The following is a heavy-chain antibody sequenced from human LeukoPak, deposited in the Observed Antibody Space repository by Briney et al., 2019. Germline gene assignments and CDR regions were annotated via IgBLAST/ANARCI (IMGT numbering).Heavy chain of an antibody. J-gene: IGHJ6*03. CDR1: GYTFTSYY. CDR3: ASGITDYYYYYYMDV. V-gene: IGHV1-46*01. Sequence: GASVKVSCKASGYTFTSYYMHWVRQAPGQGLEWMGIINPSGGSTSYAQKFQGRVTMTRDMSTSTVYMELSSLRSEDTAVYYCASGITDYYYYYYMDVWGKGTTVTVSS. D-gene: IGHD3-16*01. CDR2: INPSGGST.